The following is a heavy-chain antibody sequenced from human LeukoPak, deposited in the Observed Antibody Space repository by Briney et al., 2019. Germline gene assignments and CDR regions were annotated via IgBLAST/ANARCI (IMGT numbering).Heavy chain of an antibody. Sequence: KTSETLSLTCAVYGGSFSGYYWSWIRQPPGKGLEWIGKINQYGSTNYNPSLKSRVTISVDTSKNQFSLKLSSVTAADTAVYYCARGNYYYDSSGHQNYFDYWGQGTLVTVSS. J-gene: IGHJ4*02. CDR3: ARGNYYYDSSGHQNYFDY. D-gene: IGHD3-22*01. CDR2: INQYGST. V-gene: IGHV4-34*01. CDR1: GGSFSGYY.